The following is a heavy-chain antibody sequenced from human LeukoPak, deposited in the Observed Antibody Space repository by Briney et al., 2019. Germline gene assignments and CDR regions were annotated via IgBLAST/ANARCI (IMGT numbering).Heavy chain of an antibody. CDR3: ARALITRIVVGDY. Sequence: ASVTVSFKASGYTFIGYYIHWLRQAPGQGLEWMGWINPNSGATTFPQEFQGRVTMTRDTSISTAYMDLSRLRADDTAVYYCARALITRIVVGDYWGQGTLVTVSS. CDR2: INPNSGAT. J-gene: IGHJ4*02. D-gene: IGHD3-22*01. V-gene: IGHV1-2*02. CDR1: GYTFIGYY.